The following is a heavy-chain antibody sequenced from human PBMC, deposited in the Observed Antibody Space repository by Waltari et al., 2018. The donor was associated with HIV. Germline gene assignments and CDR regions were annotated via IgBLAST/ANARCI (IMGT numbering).Heavy chain of an antibody. J-gene: IGHJ2*01. CDR3: ARRSGEYWYFDL. CDR1: GYSISSGYY. D-gene: IGHD7-27*01. V-gene: IGHV4-38-2*02. CDR2: MYHSGST. Sequence: QVQLQESGPGLVKPSETLSLTCTVSGYSISSGYYWGWIRRPPGKGLEWIGSMYHSGSTYYNPSLKSRVTMSVDTSKNQFSLKLSSVTAADTAVYYCARRSGEYWYFDLWGRGTLVTVSS.